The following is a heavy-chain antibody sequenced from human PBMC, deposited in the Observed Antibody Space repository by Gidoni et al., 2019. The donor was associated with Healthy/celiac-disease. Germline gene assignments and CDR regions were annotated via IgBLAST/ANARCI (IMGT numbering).Heavy chain of an antibody. D-gene: IGHD6-6*01. CDR1: GFNFRSCA. CDR2: SSGSGGST. V-gene: IGHV3-23*01. J-gene: IGHJ4*02. CDR3: AKDRDAARRGVSDY. Sequence: VQLLESGGGLVQPGVSLRLSCAASGFNFRSCAMSWVRQAPGKGLDWVAASSGSGGSTYDADSVKGRFTISRDNSKNTLYLQRNSLRAEDTAVYYCAKDRDAARRGVSDYWGQGTLVTVSS.